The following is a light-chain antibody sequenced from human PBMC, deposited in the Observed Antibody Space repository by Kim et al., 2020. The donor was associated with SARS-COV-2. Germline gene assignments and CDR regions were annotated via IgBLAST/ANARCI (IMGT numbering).Light chain of an antibody. CDR2: RAS. CDR1: QTISSLY. CDR3: HQCDTPPWT. Sequence: SPGERVTLSCRASQTISSLYLAWYQHKPGQAPRLLISRASSRAAGIPDRFSGSGSGTDFTLTISRLEPEDFAVYFCHQCDTPPWTFGQGTKVDIK. J-gene: IGKJ1*01. V-gene: IGKV3-20*01.